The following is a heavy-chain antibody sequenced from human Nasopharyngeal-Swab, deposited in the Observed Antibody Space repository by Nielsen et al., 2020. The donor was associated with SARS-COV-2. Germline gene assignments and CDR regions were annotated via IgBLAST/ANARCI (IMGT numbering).Heavy chain of an antibody. J-gene: IGHJ4*02. Sequence: GESLKISCAASEFTMSRNGMHWVPQAPGKGLEWVAYISSSSSTSYYADSVKGRFTISRDNPKNSLYLQMNSLRDEDTALYYCARDVAIVGATLENWGQGTLVTVSS. CDR1: EFTMSRNG. CDR3: ARDVAIVGATLEN. V-gene: IGHV3-48*02. CDR2: ISSSSSTS. D-gene: IGHD1-26*01.